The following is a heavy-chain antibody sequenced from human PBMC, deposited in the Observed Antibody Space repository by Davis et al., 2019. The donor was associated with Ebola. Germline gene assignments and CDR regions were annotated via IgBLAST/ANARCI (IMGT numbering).Heavy chain of an antibody. J-gene: IGHJ6*02. D-gene: IGHD3-9*01. CDR2: IKQDGSEK. Sequence: GGSLRLSCAASGFTFSSYWMSWVRQAPGQGLEWVANIKQDGSEKYYVDSVKGRFTISRDNAKNSLYLQMNSLRAEDTAVYYCAREYYDILTGYFKYYYYGMDVWGQGTTVTVSS. CDR1: GFTFSSYW. CDR3: AREYYDILTGYFKYYYYGMDV. V-gene: IGHV3-7*01.